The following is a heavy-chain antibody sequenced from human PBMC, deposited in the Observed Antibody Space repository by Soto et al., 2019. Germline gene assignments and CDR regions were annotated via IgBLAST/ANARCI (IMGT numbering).Heavy chain of an antibody. D-gene: IGHD3-3*01. CDR1: GFTFRDFA. Sequence: GGSLRLSCAASGFTFRDFAMSWVRQAPGRGLEWVSTISALVSTESYADSVRGRFTISRDNSDNTLYLQMNSLIAEAAAVYDCAKDAEFPDFGAVLHGFDIWGQGTMVTVSS. CDR2: ISALVSTE. J-gene: IGHJ6*02. V-gene: IGHV3-23*01. CDR3: AKDAEFPDFGAVLHGFDI.